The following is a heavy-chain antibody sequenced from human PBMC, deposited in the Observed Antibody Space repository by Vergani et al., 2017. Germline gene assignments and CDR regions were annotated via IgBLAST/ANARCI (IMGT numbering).Heavy chain of an antibody. D-gene: IGHD7-27*01. CDR3: ASWGSDGFDI. J-gene: IGHJ3*02. V-gene: IGHV1-2*02. Sequence: QVQLVQSGAEVKKPGASAKAFCNAPGYFFTGYYIHWVLQAPRQGLEWMGWINPDNGYTNSAQKFQGRVTMTRDTSISTAHMELRRLRYDDTAVYYCASWGSDGFDIWGQGTMVSVSS. CDR1: GYFFTGYY. CDR2: INPDNGYT.